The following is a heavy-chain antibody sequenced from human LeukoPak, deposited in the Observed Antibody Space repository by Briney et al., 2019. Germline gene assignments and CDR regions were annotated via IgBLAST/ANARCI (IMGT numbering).Heavy chain of an antibody. CDR1: GGTFSSYA. J-gene: IGHJ6*03. CDR2: IIPIFGTA. CDR3: ARARSDYYDSSGYPYYYYMDV. V-gene: IGHV1-69*05. D-gene: IGHD3-22*01. Sequence: GASVKVSCKVSGGTFSSYAISWVRQAPGQGLEWMGRIIPIFGTANYAQKFQGRVTITTDESTSTAYMELSSLRSEDTAVYYCARARSDYYDSSGYPYYYYMDVWGKGTTVTVSS.